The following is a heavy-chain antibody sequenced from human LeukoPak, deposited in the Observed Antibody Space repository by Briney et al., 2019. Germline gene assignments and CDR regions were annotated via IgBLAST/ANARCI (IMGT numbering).Heavy chain of an antibody. D-gene: IGHD6-19*01. CDR3: ARVGTQWLVPGQGNFDY. CDR1: GFTFNSYS. CDR2: ISSTSNDI. V-gene: IGHV3-21*01. J-gene: IGHJ4*02. Sequence: TGGSLRLSCAASGFTFNSYSMNWVRQAPGKGLEWVSSISSTSNDIYYADSVKGRFTISRDNAENSLYLQMNSLRAEDTAVYYCARVGTQWLVPGQGNFDYWGQGTLVTVSS.